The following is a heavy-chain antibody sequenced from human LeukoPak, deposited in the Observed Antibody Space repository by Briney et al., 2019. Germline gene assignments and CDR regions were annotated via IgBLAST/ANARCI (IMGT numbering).Heavy chain of an antibody. CDR1: GYTLTELS. D-gene: IGHD4-11*01. J-gene: IGHJ6*02. V-gene: IGHV1-8*01. CDR3: ARGSHYSVLPMDV. Sequence: ASVKVSCKVSGYTLTELSMHWVRQATGQGLEWMGWMNPNSGNTGYAQKFQGRVTMTRNTSISTAYMELSSLRSEDTAVYYCARGSHYSVLPMDVWGQGTTVTVSS. CDR2: MNPNSGNT.